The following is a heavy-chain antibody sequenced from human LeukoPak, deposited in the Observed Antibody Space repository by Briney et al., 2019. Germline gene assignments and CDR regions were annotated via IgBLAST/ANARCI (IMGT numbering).Heavy chain of an antibody. CDR3: AKVEWELPTSFDY. Sequence: GGSLRLSCAASGFTFSSYAMSWVRQAPGRGLEWVSAISGSGGSTYYADSVKGRFTISRDNSKNTLYLQMNSLRAEDTAVYYCAKVEWELPTSFDYWGQGTLVTVSS. CDR1: GFTFSSYA. CDR2: ISGSGGST. J-gene: IGHJ4*02. D-gene: IGHD1-26*01. V-gene: IGHV3-23*01.